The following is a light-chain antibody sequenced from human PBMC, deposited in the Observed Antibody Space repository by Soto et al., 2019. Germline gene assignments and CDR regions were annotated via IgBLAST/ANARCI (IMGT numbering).Light chain of an antibody. CDR3: LQDYTYPWT. CDR2: LGS. CDR1: QSLLHSNGYNY. V-gene: IGKV2-28*01. Sequence: DIVMTQSPLSLPVTPGEPASISCRSSQSLLHSNGYNYLDWYLQKPGQSPQLLIYLGSSRASGVPDRFSGSGSGTDFTLTISSLQPEDFATYYCLQDYTYPWTFGQGTKVEIK. J-gene: IGKJ1*01.